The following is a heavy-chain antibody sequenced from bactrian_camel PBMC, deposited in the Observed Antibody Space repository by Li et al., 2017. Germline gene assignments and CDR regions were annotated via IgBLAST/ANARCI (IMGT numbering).Heavy chain of an antibody. J-gene: IGHJ4*01. CDR3: AAQYTGISGCYSTSLDPATFDY. Sequence: HVQLVESGGGSVQAGGSLRLSCAASGYAYSSGCMGRFRQGPGKEREGVAAVYTATGTTDYADSVKGRFTISQDNAKNTVYLQMSNLKPEDTAMYFCAAQYTGISGCYSTSLDPATFDYWGQGTQVTVS. CDR1: GYAYSSGC. CDR2: VYTATGTT. V-gene: IGHV3S1*01. D-gene: IGHD1*01.